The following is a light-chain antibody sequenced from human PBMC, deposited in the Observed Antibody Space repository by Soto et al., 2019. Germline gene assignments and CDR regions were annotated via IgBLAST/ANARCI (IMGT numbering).Light chain of an antibody. CDR1: SSNIGSNT. CDR3: AAWDGSLNGWV. CDR2: GNN. V-gene: IGLV1-44*01. J-gene: IGLJ7*01. Sequence: QSVLTQPPSASGTPGQRVTISCSGSSSNIGSNTVNWYQLLPGAAPKLLMYGNNQRPSGVPDRFSGSRSGTSASLAISGLQSEDESEYYCAAWDGSLNGWVFGGGTQLTVL.